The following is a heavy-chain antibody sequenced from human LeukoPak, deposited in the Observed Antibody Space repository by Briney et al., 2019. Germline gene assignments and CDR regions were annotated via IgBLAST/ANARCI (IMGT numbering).Heavy chain of an antibody. CDR2: ISYDGSNK. CDR1: GFTFSSYG. Sequence: QAGGSLRLSCAASGFTFSSYGMHWVRQAPGKGLEWVAVISYDGSNKYYADSVKGRFTISRDNSKNTLYLQMNSLRAEDTAVYYCARALPAYYYYGMDVWGQGTTVTVSS. CDR3: ARALPAYYYYGMDV. V-gene: IGHV3-30*03. J-gene: IGHJ6*02.